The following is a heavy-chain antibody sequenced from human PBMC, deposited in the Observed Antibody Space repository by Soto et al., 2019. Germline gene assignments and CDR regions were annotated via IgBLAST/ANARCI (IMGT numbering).Heavy chain of an antibody. V-gene: IGHV4-39*01. D-gene: IGHD1-20*01. CDR3: TRRYNWNDKYFDF. CDR1: RESINCHCFS. Sequence: NLALTSTVSRESINCHCFSWTVIRQPPGKGLEWIGSSYYSGTTYFNPSLKSRATISVDTSKNQFSLRLTSVTAADTAIYYCTRRYNWNDKYFDFWGRRSMVTV. J-gene: IGHJ4*02. CDR2: SYYSGTT.